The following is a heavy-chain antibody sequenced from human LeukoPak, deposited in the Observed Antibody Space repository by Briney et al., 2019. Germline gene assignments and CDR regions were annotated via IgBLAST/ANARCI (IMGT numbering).Heavy chain of an antibody. CDR3: ASSTSLVGWFDP. J-gene: IGHJ5*02. CDR2: VSAYDGNT. V-gene: IGHV1-18*01. D-gene: IGHD2-2*01. CDR1: GYIFTNSG. Sequence: EASVKVSCKASGYIFTNSGISWVRQAPGQGLEWMGWVSAYDGNTNYAQKLQGRLTMTTDRSTSTAYMELRSLRSDDTAVYYCASSTSLVGWFDPWGQGTLVTVSS.